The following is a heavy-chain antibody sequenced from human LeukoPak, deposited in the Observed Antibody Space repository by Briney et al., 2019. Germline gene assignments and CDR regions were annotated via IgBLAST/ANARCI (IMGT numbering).Heavy chain of an antibody. CDR2: ISYDGSNK. Sequence: GGSLRLSCAASGFTFSSYGMHWVRQAPGKGLEWVAVISYDGSNKYYADSVKGRFTISRDNSKNTLYLQMNSLRAEDTAVYYCAKQSREYYYDSRGTIYDYWGQGTLVTVSS. V-gene: IGHV3-30*18. D-gene: IGHD3-22*01. J-gene: IGHJ4*02. CDR3: AKQSREYYYDSRGTIYDY. CDR1: GFTFSSYG.